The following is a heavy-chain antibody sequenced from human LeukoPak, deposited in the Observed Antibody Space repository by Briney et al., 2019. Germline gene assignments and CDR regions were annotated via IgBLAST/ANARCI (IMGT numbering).Heavy chain of an antibody. CDR1: EFTFSSYA. V-gene: IGHV3-23*01. Sequence: GGSLRLSCAASEFTFSSYAMSWVRQAPGKGLEWVSLISSSGSATYYADSVKGRFTISRDNSKNTLYLQMNSLRAEDTAVYYCAKDPYFPSRILYFDWQGSAFDIWGQGTMVTVSS. CDR2: ISSSGSAT. J-gene: IGHJ3*02. D-gene: IGHD3-9*01. CDR3: AKDPYFPSRILYFDWQGSAFDI.